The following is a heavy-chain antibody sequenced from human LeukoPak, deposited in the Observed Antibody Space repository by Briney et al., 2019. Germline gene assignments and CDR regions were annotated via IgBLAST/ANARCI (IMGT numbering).Heavy chain of an antibody. J-gene: IGHJ6*03. CDR1: GGTFSSYA. CDR3: ARGTITLNPFNYYYYMDI. Sequence: ASVKVSCKASGGTFSSYAISWVRQAPGQGLEWMGWINPNSGGTNYAQKFQGRVTMTRDTSISTAYMELSRLRSDDTAVYYCARGTITLNPFNYYYYMDIWGKGTTVTVSS. CDR2: INPNSGGT. V-gene: IGHV1-2*02. D-gene: IGHD3-22*01.